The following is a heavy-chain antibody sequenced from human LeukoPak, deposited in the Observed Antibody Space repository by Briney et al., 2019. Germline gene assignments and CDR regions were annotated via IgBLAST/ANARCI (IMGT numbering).Heavy chain of an antibody. CDR3: ARDHNWVFDY. CDR2: IRSDTKTI. D-gene: IGHD1-20*01. Sequence: GGSLRLSCAASGFTFNNDPMNWVRQAPGKGLEWVAHIRSDTKTIVYADSVNGRFTISRDNAKNSLSLQMDSLRAEDTAVYYCARDHNWVFDYWGLGTLVTVSS. J-gene: IGHJ4*02. V-gene: IGHV3-48*01. CDR1: GFTFNNDP.